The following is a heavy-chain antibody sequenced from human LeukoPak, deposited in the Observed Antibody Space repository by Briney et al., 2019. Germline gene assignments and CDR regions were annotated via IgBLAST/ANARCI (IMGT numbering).Heavy chain of an antibody. Sequence: WASVKVSCKASGYTFTGYYMHWVRQAPGQGLEWMGWINPNSGGTNYAQKFQGWVTMTRDTSISTAYMELSRLRSDDTAVYYCARAARYYYGSGSSRPNYGMDVWGQGTAVTVSS. J-gene: IGHJ6*02. V-gene: IGHV1-2*04. CDR3: ARAARYYYGSGSSRPNYGMDV. CDR2: INPNSGGT. CDR1: GYTFTGYY. D-gene: IGHD3-10*01.